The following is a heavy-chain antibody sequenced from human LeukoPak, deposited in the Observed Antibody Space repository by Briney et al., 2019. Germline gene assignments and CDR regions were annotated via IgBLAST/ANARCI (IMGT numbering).Heavy chain of an antibody. V-gene: IGHV5-51*01. CDR1: GYSFTSYW. D-gene: IGHD3-3*01. Sequence: GESLKISCKGSGYSFTSYWIGWVRQMPGKGLEWMGIIYPGDSDTRYSPSFQGQVTISADKSISTAYLQWSSLKASDTAMYYCARIDYDFWSGYTFDYWGQGTLVTVSS. J-gene: IGHJ4*02. CDR3: ARIDYDFWSGYTFDY. CDR2: IYPGDSDT.